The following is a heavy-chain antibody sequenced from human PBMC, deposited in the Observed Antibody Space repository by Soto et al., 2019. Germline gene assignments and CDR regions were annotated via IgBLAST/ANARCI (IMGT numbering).Heavy chain of an antibody. D-gene: IGHD5-18*01. Sequence: RLSCAASGFTFSSYWMSWVRQAPGKGLEWVANIKQDGSEKYYVDSVKGRFTISRDNAKNTVYLQMNSLRAEDTAVYYCATLNSFGSDYWGQGTLVTVSS. CDR2: IKQDGSEK. V-gene: IGHV3-7*01. CDR3: ATLNSFGSDY. J-gene: IGHJ4*02. CDR1: GFTFSSYW.